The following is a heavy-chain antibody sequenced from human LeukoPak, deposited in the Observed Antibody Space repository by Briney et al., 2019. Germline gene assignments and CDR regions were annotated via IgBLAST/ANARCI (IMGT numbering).Heavy chain of an antibody. CDR2: ISSSSSYI. D-gene: IGHD2-21*02. J-gene: IGHJ4*02. CDR1: GFTFSSYS. Sequence: GGSLRLSCAASGFTFSSYSMTWVRQAPGKGLEWVSSISSSSSYIYYADSVKGRFTISRDNSKNTLYLQMNSLRAEDTAVYYCARPGGDWNYFDYWGQGTLVTVSS. V-gene: IGHV3-21*01. CDR3: ARPGGDWNYFDY.